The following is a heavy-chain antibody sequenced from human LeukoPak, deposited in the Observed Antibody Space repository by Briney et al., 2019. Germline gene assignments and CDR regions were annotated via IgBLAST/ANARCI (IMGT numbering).Heavy chain of an antibody. Sequence: TSSETLSLTCTVSGGSISSGDYYWSWIRQPPGKGLEWIGYIYHSGNTYYNPSLKSRLTISVDTPRNQFSLKLRSVTAPDTAVYYCARGGTRITIVGVVINDFDYWGQGTLVTVSS. J-gene: IGHJ4*02. CDR3: ARGGTRITIVGVVINDFDY. CDR2: IYHSGNT. D-gene: IGHD3-3*01. V-gene: IGHV4-30-4*08. CDR1: GGSISSGDYY.